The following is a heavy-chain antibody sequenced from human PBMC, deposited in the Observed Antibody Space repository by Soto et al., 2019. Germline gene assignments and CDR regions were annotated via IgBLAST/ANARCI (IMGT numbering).Heavy chain of an antibody. V-gene: IGHV2-70*11. D-gene: IGHD3-9*01. CDR1: GFSLSTSGMC. J-gene: IGHJ6*02. CDR2: IDWDDDK. Sequence: SGPTLVNPTQTLTLTCTFSGFSLSTSGMCVSWIRQPPGKALEWLARIDWDDDKYYSTSLKTRLTISKDTSKNQVVLTMTNMDPVDTATYYCARMPTYYDILTGYYRYYGIDVWGQGTTVT. CDR3: ARMPTYYDILTGYYRYYGIDV.